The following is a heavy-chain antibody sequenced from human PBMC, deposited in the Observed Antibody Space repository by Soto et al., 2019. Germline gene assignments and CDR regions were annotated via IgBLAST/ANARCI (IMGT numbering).Heavy chain of an antibody. V-gene: IGHV1-46*01. CDR3: ARSLLQGDF. D-gene: IGHD2-21*01. J-gene: IGHJ4*02. CDR1: GYTFIHYY. Sequence: QVQLVQSGAEVKKPGASVKISCKASGYTFIHYYIHWVRQAPGQGLEWMAISNPKCGSTTYAQKFQGRVTVTSDTSTNTVSMELNSLESEDTAVYFCARSLLQGDFWGQGTLVTVSS. CDR2: SNPKCGST.